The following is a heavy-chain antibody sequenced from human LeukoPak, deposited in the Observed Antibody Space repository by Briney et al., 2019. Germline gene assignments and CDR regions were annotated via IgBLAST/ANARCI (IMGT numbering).Heavy chain of an antibody. CDR2: INPSGGST. D-gene: IGHD3-22*01. V-gene: IGHV1-46*01. Sequence: ASVKVSCKASGYTFTSYYMHWVRQAPGQGLEWMGIINPSGGSTSYAQKFQGRVTMTRDTSTSTVYMELSSLRSEDTAVYYCATLGDPSRYYYDSSGYHTFDYWGQGTLVTVSS. CDR3: ATLGDPSRYYYDSSGYHTFDY. CDR1: GYTFTSYY. J-gene: IGHJ4*02.